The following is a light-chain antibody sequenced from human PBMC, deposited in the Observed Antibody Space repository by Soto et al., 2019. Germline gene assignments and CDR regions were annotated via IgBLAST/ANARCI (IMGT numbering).Light chain of an antibody. CDR1: QSVSSSY. CDR2: GAS. Sequence: EIVLTQSPGTLSLSPGERATLSCRASQSVSSSYLAWYQQKPGQPPRLLIYGASSRATGIPDRFSGSGSGTDFTLTISRLEPEDFAVFYCQHYDSLPITFGQGTRRRLN. CDR3: QHYDSLPIT. J-gene: IGKJ5*01. V-gene: IGKV3-20*01.